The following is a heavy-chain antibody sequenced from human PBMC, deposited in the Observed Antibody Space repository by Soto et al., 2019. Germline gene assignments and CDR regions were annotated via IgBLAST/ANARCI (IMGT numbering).Heavy chain of an antibody. D-gene: IGHD6-19*01. CDR1: GGYISSYY. CDR3: ARVYSSGWSFYFDY. V-gene: IGHV4-59*08. J-gene: IGHJ4*02. Sequence: PSETLSLTWSFAGGYISSYYWICIRQPPGKGLEWIGYIYYSGSTNYNPSLKSRVTISVDTSKNQFSLKLSSVTAADTAVYYWARVYSSGWSFYFDYWGQGTLVTVSS. CDR2: IYYSGST.